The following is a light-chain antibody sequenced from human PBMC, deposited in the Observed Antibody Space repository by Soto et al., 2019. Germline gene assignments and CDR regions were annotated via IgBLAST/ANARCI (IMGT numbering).Light chain of an antibody. CDR1: SSNIGAGYD. J-gene: IGLJ1*01. V-gene: IGLV1-40*01. CDR2: GNS. CDR3: PSYDSSLSEV. Sequence: QSVLTQPPSVSGAPGQKVTISCTGSSSNIGAGYDVHWYQQLPGTAPKLLIYGNSNRPSGVPDRFSGSKSGTSASLAITGLQAEYEADYYCPSYDSSLSEVCGTGTKVTVL.